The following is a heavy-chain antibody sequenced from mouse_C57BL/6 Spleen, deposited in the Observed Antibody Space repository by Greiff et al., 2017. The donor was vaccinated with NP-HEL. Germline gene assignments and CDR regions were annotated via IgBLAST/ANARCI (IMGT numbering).Heavy chain of an antibody. J-gene: IGHJ2*01. V-gene: IGHV1-69*01. Sequence: VQLQQSGAELVMPGASVKLSCKASGYTFTSYWMHWVKQRPGQGLEWIGELDPSDSYTNYNQKFKGKSTLTVDKSSSTAYMQLSSLTSEDSAVYYCARSAGTVFDYWGQGTTLTVSS. CDR3: ARSAGTVFDY. CDR1: GYTFTSYW. D-gene: IGHD4-1*01. CDR2: LDPSDSYT.